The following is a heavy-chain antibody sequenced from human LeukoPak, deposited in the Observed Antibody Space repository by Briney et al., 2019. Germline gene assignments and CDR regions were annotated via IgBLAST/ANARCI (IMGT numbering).Heavy chain of an antibody. CDR3: ARELVVVTAFHYYYGMDV. D-gene: IGHD2-21*02. Sequence: PGGSPRLSCAASGFTFSSYWMHWVRQAPGKGLVWVSRINSDGSSTSYADSVKGRFTISRDNAKNTLYLQMNSLRAEDTAVYYCARELVVVTAFHYYYGMDVWGQGTTVTVSS. CDR2: INSDGSST. V-gene: IGHV3-74*01. J-gene: IGHJ6*02. CDR1: GFTFSSYW.